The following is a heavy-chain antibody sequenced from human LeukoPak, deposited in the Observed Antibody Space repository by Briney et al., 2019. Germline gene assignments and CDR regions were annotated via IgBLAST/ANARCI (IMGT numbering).Heavy chain of an antibody. V-gene: IGHV4-4*07. D-gene: IGHD3-10*01. CDR2: LYISGST. CDR1: GASISSYY. CDR3: ARDLSGSLYFDY. J-gene: IGHJ4*02. Sequence: SETLSLTCTVSGASISSYYYNWIRQTAGGGLEWIGRLYISGSTDYNPSLKSRVTISVDSSNNQFSLKLNSVTAADTAVYFCARDLSGSLYFDYWGQGVLVTVSS.